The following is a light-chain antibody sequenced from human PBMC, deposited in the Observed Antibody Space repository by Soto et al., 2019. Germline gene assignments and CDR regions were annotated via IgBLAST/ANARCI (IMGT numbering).Light chain of an antibody. CDR3: QQYGSSPPIP. CDR2: GAS. CDR1: QSVSSSY. V-gene: IGKV3-20*01. Sequence: EIGLTQSPGTLSLSPGERATLSCRASQSVSSSYLAWYQQKPGQAPRLLIYGASSRATGIPDRFSDSGSGTVFTLTIRRLEPEDFAVYYCQQYGSSPPIPFGQGTRLQIK. J-gene: IGKJ5*01.